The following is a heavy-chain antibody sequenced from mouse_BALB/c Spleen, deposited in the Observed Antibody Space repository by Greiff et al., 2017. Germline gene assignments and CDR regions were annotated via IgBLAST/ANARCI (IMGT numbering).Heavy chain of an antibody. CDR1: GFSLTSYG. Sequence: QVQLQQSGPSLVQPSQSLSITCTVSGFSLTSYGVHWVRQSPGKGLEWLGVIWRGGSTDYNAAFMSRLSITKDNSKSQVFFKMNSLQADDTAIYYCAKKGDYADWYFDVWGAGTTVTVSS. D-gene: IGHD2-4*01. J-gene: IGHJ1*01. V-gene: IGHV2-5-1*01. CDR2: IWRGGST. CDR3: AKKGDYADWYFDV.